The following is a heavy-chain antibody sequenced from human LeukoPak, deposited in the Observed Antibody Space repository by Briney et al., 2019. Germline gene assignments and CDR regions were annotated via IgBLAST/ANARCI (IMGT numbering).Heavy chain of an antibody. V-gene: IGHV3-21*01. J-gene: IGHJ4*02. Sequence: GGSLRLSCAASGFTFSSYSMNRVRQAPGKGLEWVSSISSSSSYIYYADSVKGRFTISRDNAKNSLYLQMNSLRAEDTAVYYCARESPWVVPAAFDYWGQGTLVTVSS. CDR2: ISSSSSYI. CDR1: GFTFSSYS. CDR3: ARESPWVVPAAFDY. D-gene: IGHD2-2*01.